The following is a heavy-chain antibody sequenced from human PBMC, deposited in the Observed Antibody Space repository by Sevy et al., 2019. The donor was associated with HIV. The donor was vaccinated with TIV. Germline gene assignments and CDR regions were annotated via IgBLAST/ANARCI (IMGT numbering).Heavy chain of an antibody. D-gene: IGHD3-22*01. Sequence: ASVKVSCKVSGYTLTELSMHWVRQAPGKGLEWMASFDPEDGERIFAQKFLGRVTMTEDTSTDTAYMELSSLRSEDTAVYYCATTHYYDSTGYYYFDYWGQGTLVTVSS. V-gene: IGHV1-24*01. CDR3: ATTHYYDSTGYYYFDY. CDR1: GYTLTELS. CDR2: FDPEDGER. J-gene: IGHJ4*02.